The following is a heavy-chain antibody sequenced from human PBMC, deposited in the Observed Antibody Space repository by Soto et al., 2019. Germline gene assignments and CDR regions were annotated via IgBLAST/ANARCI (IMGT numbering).Heavy chain of an antibody. CDR2: IKSKTDGGTT. V-gene: IGHV3-15*01. CDR1: GFTFSNAW. Sequence: GGTLRLSCAASGFTFSNAWMSWVRQAPGTGLEWVGRIKSKTDGGTTDYAAPVKGRFTISRDDSKNTLYLQMNSLKTEDTAVYYCTTDPICSGGSCYVGAFGIWAQGTMVNVSS. CDR3: TTDPICSGGSCYVGAFGI. J-gene: IGHJ3*02. D-gene: IGHD2-15*01.